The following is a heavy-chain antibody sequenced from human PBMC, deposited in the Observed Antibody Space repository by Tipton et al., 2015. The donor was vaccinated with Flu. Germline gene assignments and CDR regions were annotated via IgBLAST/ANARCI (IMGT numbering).Heavy chain of an antibody. J-gene: IGHJ6*03. D-gene: IGHD1-26*01. Sequence: QLVQSGAEVKKPGASVRVSCKTSGYSFTIYGISWVRQAPGQGLEWVGWISAYNGNTKYADKLQGRVILSRDTLTSTVYMDLWNLRSDDSAIYYCARARDEPTDYYYYYMDAWGNGTTVTVSS. V-gene: IGHV1-18*04. CDR1: GYSFTIYG. CDR3: ARARDEPTDYYYYYMDA. CDR2: ISAYNGNT.